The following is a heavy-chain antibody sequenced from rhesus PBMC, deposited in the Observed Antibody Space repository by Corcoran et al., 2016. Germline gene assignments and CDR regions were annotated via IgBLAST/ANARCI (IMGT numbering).Heavy chain of an antibody. CDR3: AREDVVVLRF. Sequence: QVQLQESGPGVVKPSETLSLTCAVSGGSISDNYRWSWIRQPPGKGLGWIGFIYGSSTNTNYNPSLKIRVTISKDQSKNHFSLKLSAVTAADTAVYFCAREDVVVLRFWGQGVLVTVSS. CDR2: IYGSSTNT. D-gene: IGHD2-15*01. CDR1: GGSISDNYR. J-gene: IGHJ4*01. V-gene: IGHV4S10*01.